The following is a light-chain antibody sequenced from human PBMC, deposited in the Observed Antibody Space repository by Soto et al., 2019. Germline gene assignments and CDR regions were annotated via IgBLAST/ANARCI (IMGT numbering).Light chain of an antibody. Sequence: DIQMTQSPSTLSASVGDRVTITCRASQSINSWLAWYQQKPGKAPKLLIYKASSLESAVPSRLSGSASGTEFSLTISSLQPDDFATYYCQQYNNYPYTFGQGTKLEIK. CDR3: QQYNNYPYT. CDR1: QSINSW. V-gene: IGKV1-5*03. J-gene: IGKJ2*01. CDR2: KAS.